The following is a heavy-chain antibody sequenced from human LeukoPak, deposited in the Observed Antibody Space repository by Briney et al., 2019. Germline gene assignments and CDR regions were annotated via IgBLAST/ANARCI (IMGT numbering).Heavy chain of an antibody. V-gene: IGHV3-21*01. Sequence: PGGPLRLSCAASGFTFSDYSMKWVRQAPGKGLEWISSISSGNSYIYYGDSVKGRFTISRDNAKNSLYLQMNSLGVEDTAVYYCARGPTRRGVAGTWPLDYWGQGTLVTVSS. CDR2: ISSGNSYI. J-gene: IGHJ4*02. CDR3: ARGPTRRGVAGTWPLDY. D-gene: IGHD6-19*01. CDR1: GFTFSDYS.